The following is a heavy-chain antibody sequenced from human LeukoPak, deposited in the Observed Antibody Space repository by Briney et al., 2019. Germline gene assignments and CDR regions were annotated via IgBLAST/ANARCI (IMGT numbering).Heavy chain of an antibody. CDR1: GFTFRNYW. D-gene: IGHD6-19*01. CDR3: AREGSSGWSIGLYYFDY. V-gene: IGHV3-7*01. CDR2: IKEDGSEK. J-gene: IGHJ4*02. Sequence: PGGSLRLSCAASGFTFRNYWMSWVRQAPGKGLEWVANIKEDGSEKYYVDSVKGRFIISRDNAKNSLYLQMNSLRAEDTAVYYCAREGSSGWSIGLYYFDYWGQGTLVTVSS.